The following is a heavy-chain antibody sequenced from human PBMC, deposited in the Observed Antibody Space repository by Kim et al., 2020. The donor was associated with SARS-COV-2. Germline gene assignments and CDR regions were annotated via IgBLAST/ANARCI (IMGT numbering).Heavy chain of an antibody. J-gene: IGHJ3*02. CDR3: AIIHCSSTSCYEAFDI. CDR1: GFTVSSNY. Sequence: GGSLRLSCAASGFTVSSNYMSWVRQAPGKGLEWVSVIYSAGSTYYADSVKGRFTISSDNSKNTLFLQMNSLRAEDTAVYYCAIIHCSSTSCYEAFDIWGQRTMVTVSS. D-gene: IGHD2-2*01. CDR2: IYSAGST. V-gene: IGHV3-53*01.